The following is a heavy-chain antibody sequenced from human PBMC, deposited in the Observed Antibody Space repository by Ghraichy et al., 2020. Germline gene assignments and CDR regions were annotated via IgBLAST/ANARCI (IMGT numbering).Heavy chain of an antibody. CDR3: AKDRTPRAADYYFEE. CDR1: GFTLSYNP. CDR2: IPSDGNDK. Sequence: GGSLTLSCAASGFTLSYNPMNWARKAPAKGMEWVAVIPSDGNDKKIANSVKGRLPISRDNSKNTLFLQMNSLGPEDTAVFYCAKDRTPRAADYYFEEWGHVTPVAVPP. V-gene: IGHV3-30*18. J-gene: IGHJ4*03. D-gene: IGHD6-13*01.